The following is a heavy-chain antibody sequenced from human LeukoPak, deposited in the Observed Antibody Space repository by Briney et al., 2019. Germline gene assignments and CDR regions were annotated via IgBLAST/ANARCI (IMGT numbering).Heavy chain of an antibody. J-gene: IGHJ4*02. CDR1: GFTFSGSA. D-gene: IGHD3-10*01. V-gene: IGHV3-73*01. Sequence: GGSLRLSCAASGFTFSGSAMHWVRQASGKGLEWVGRIRSKANSYATAYAASVKGRFTISRDDSKNTAYLQMNSLKTEDTAVYYCTRLVTMVRGVILFDYWGQGTLVTVSS. CDR2: IRSKANSYAT. CDR3: TRLVTMVRGVILFDY.